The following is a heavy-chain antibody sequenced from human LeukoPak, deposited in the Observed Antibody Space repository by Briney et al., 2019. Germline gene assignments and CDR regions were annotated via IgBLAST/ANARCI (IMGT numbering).Heavy chain of an antibody. CDR3: ARENYWAMDV. Sequence: PGGPLRLSCAASGFTFSAYWMRWVRQAPGKGLVWVSFIKPDGSRTNYADSVKDRFIISRDNAKNTLYLQMYNLRADDTAVYYCARENYWAMDVSGQGTTVTVSS. D-gene: IGHD2-8*02. CDR1: GFTFSAYW. V-gene: IGHV3-74*01. J-gene: IGHJ6*02. CDR2: IKPDGSRT.